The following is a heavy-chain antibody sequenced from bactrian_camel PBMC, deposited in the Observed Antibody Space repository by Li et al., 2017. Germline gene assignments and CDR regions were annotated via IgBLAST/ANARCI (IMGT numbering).Heavy chain of an antibody. CDR3: AAGGSCRREYKY. Sequence: VQLVESGGGSVQTGGSLKLSCVVSGYRVGTSGMGWFRQAPGKGLEWVSIINRGGTTYYADSMKGRFTISRDNATNTVYLQMNSLKPEDTAMYYCAAGGSCRREYKYWGQGTQVTVS. CDR2: INRGGTT. V-gene: IGHV3S40*01. CDR1: GYRVGTSG. J-gene: IGHJ4*01. D-gene: IGHD3*01.